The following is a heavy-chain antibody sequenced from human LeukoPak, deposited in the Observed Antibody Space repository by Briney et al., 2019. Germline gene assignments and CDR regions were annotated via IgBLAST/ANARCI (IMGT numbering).Heavy chain of an antibody. D-gene: IGHD5-18*01. V-gene: IGHV1-2*02. CDR2: INPNSGGT. Sequence: ASVKVSCKASGYTFTGYYMHWVRQAPGQGLEWMGWINPNSGGTNYAQKFQGRVTMTRDTSISTAYMELSRLRSDDTAVYYCARDLFGYSYGYGLWGQGTLVTVSS. J-gene: IGHJ4*02. CDR3: ARDLFGYSYGYGL. CDR1: GYTFTGYY.